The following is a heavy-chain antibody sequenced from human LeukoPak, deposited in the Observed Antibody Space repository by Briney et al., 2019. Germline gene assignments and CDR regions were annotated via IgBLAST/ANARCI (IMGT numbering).Heavy chain of an antibody. CDR3: VTSALAVAGTDEFDF. CDR2: VNSRGNTI. J-gene: IGHJ4*02. CDR1: GFTFSDYY. V-gene: IGHV3-11*01. Sequence: KPGGSLRLSCAASGFTFSDYYMTWIRQGPGKGLEWISYVNSRGNTIFYADSVKGRFTISRDNAKNSLSLQMNSLRDDDTAVYYCVTSALAVAGTDEFDFWGQGTLVTVSS. D-gene: IGHD6-19*01.